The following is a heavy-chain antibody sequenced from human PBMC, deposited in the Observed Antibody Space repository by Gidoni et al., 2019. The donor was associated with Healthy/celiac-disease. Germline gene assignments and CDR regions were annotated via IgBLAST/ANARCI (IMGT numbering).Heavy chain of an antibody. D-gene: IGHD3-3*01. CDR1: GDSVSSNSAA. CDR2: TYYRSKLYN. J-gene: IGHJ4*02. CDR3: ARASGEWYYDFWSGYYPYDY. V-gene: IGHV6-1*01. Sequence: QVQLQQSGPGLVKPSQTLSLTCAISGDSVSSNSAAWNWIRQSPSRGLEWLGRTYYRSKLYNDYAVSVKSRITINPDTSKNQFSLQLNSVTPEDTAVYYCARASGEWYYDFWSGYYPYDYWGQGTLVTVSS.